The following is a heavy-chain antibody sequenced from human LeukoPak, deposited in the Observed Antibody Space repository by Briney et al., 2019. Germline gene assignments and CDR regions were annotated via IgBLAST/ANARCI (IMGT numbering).Heavy chain of an antibody. J-gene: IGHJ6*03. V-gene: IGHV1-18*04. CDR3: ANVAKGRYFFYYMDA. CDR1: GDSTNTYG. CDR2: ISPYSAYT. Sequence: ASVKVSCKASGDSTNTYGVAWVRQAPGQGLEWIGWISPYSAYTKYADALQGRVTTTTDTSTTTSYMELRSLRSDDTAVYFCANVAKGRYFFYYMDAWGKGTTVTVS.